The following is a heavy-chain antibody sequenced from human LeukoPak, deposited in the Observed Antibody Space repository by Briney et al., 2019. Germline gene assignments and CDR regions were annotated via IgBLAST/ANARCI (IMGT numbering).Heavy chain of an antibody. Sequence: GGSLRLSCAASGFTFSSHGMHWVRQAPGKGLEWVAVISYDGSNKYYADSVKGRFTISRDNSKNTLYLQMNSLRAEDTAVYYCAKDLLYSSSWYYYYGMDVWGKGTTVTVSS. CDR2: ISYDGSNK. V-gene: IGHV3-30*18. CDR3: AKDLLYSSSWYYYYGMDV. D-gene: IGHD6-13*01. J-gene: IGHJ6*04. CDR1: GFTFSSHG.